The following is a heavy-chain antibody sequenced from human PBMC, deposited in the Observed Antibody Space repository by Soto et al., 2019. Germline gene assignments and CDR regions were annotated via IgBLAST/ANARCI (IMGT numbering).Heavy chain of an antibody. CDR1: GGTLSSYA. Sequence: SVKVSCKASGGTLSSYAISWVRQAPGQGLEWMGGIIPIFGTANYAQKFQGRVTITADESTSTAYMELSSLRSEDTAVYYCARGPYYYDSSGYYYSYWGQGTLVTVSS. D-gene: IGHD3-22*01. V-gene: IGHV1-69*13. CDR3: ARGPYYYDSSGYYYSY. CDR2: IIPIFGTA. J-gene: IGHJ4*02.